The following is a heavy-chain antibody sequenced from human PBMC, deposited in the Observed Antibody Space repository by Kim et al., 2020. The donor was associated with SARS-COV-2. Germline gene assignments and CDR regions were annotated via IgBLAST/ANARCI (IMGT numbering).Heavy chain of an antibody. Sequence: SETLSLTCSVSGGSISSYYWSWIRQPAGKGLEWIGRIYTSGSTNYNPSLMSRVTMSVDTSKNQFSLKLSSVTAADTAVYYCVGGNNYGTLAYWGQGALVTVSS. CDR1: GGSISSYY. J-gene: IGHJ4*02. CDR2: IYTSGST. D-gene: IGHD5-18*01. V-gene: IGHV4-4*07. CDR3: VGGNNYGTLAY.